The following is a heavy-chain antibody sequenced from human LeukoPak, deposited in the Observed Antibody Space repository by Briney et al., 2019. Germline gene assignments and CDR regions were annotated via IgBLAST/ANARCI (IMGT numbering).Heavy chain of an antibody. D-gene: IGHD5-12*01. CDR3: AKSQAAVSGPYDY. Sequence: PGGSLRLSCAASGFTFSSYAMSWVRQAPGKGLEWVSAISGSGGSTYYADSVKGRFTISRDNSKNTLYPQMNSLRAEDTAVYYCAKSQAAVSGPYDYWGQGTLVTVSS. CDR2: ISGSGGST. CDR1: GFTFSSYA. V-gene: IGHV3-23*01. J-gene: IGHJ4*02.